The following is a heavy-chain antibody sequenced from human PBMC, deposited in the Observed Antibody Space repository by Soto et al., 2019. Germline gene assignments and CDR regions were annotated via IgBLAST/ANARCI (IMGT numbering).Heavy chain of an antibody. J-gene: IGHJ4*02. CDR1: VGGNLSNYA. Sequence: QVHLVQSGADGMKTGSSVIVSCTAAVGGNLSNYAISWVLQAPGQGIEWLGRISPFFGTTDYSQSVQGRLTMNAEASTGTVYLDLRSRNSADTAVYYCAREVVTETTWGSFDSWGQGTMVTVSS. V-gene: IGHV1-69*01. CDR3: AREVVTETTWGSFDS. CDR2: ISPFFGTT. D-gene: IGHD2-21*02.